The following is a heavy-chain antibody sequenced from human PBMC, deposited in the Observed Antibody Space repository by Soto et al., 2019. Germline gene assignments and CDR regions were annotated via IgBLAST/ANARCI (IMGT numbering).Heavy chain of an antibody. D-gene: IGHD6-13*01. V-gene: IGHV4-31*03. CDR1: GGSISSGGYY. Sequence: SETLSLTCTVSGGSISSGGYYWSWIRQHPGKGLEWIGYIYYSGSTYYNPSLKSRVTISVDTSKNQFSLKLSSVTAADTAVYYCVRAPLGIAAAGRDYYYYMDVWGKGTTVTVSS. CDR3: VRAPLGIAAAGRDYYYYMDV. CDR2: IYYSGST. J-gene: IGHJ6*03.